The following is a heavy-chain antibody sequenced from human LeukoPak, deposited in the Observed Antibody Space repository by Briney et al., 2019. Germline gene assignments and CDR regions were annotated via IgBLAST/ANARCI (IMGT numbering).Heavy chain of an antibody. D-gene: IGHD5-18*01. CDR1: GGSISSSNYY. CDR3: ARRSVSRGYSYGSRDAFDI. J-gene: IGHJ3*02. Sequence: SETLSLTCTVSGGSISSSNYYWGWIRQPPGKGLEWIGSIYYSGSTYYNPSLKSRVTISVDTSKNQFSLKLSSVTAADTAVYYCARRSVSRGYSYGSRDAFDIWGQGTMVTVSS. V-gene: IGHV4-39*07. CDR2: IYYSGST.